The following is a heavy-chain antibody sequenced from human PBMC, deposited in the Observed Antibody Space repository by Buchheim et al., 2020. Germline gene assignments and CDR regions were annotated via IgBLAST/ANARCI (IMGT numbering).Heavy chain of an antibody. CDR1: GGSISSSSYY. D-gene: IGHD6-19*01. CDR3: ARLSGWYDAYYFDY. J-gene: IGHJ4*02. Sequence: QVQLQESGPGLVKPSETLSLTCTVSGGSISSSSYYWGWIRQPPGKGLEWIGSIYYSGSTYYNPSLKSRVTISVDTSTNQFSLKLSSVTAADTAVYYCARLSGWYDAYYFDYWGQGTL. V-gene: IGHV4-39*01. CDR2: IYYSGST.